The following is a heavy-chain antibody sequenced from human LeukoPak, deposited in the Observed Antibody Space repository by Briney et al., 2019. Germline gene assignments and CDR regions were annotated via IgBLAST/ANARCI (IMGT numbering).Heavy chain of an antibody. CDR2: IYYSGST. D-gene: IGHD3-22*01. Sequence: SDTLSLTCTVSGDSISSYYWSWIRQPPGKGLEWIGYIYYSGSTNYNPSLRSRVTISVDTSKNQFSLKLSSVTAADTAVYYCAGRYYYDSGGYYDAFDIWGQGTMVTVSS. CDR1: GDSISSYY. CDR3: AGRYYYDSGGYYDAFDI. V-gene: IGHV4-59*07. J-gene: IGHJ3*02.